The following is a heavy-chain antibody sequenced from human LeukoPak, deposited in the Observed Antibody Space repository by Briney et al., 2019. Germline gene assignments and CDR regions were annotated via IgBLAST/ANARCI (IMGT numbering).Heavy chain of an antibody. Sequence: TPSETLFLTCTVSGGSISSGGYYWSWIRQHPGKGLEWIGYIYYSGSTYYNPSLKSRVTISVDTSKNQFSLKLSSVTAADTAVYYCAIIRGLTGDQRPDYWGQGTLVTVSS. CDR1: GGSISSGGYY. V-gene: IGHV4-31*03. CDR2: IYYSGST. D-gene: IGHD7-27*01. CDR3: AIIRGLTGDQRPDY. J-gene: IGHJ4*02.